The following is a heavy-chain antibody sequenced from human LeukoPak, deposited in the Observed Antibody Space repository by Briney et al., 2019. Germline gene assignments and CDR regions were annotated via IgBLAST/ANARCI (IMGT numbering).Heavy chain of an antibody. CDR3: AKDRVSPGFNWFDP. V-gene: IGHV3-23*01. D-gene: IGHD2/OR15-2a*01. Sequence: PGGSLRLSCAASGVIISSYAMSWVRQAPGKGLEGVSAINGRGDNTYYADFVKGRFTISRDNSKSTVYLQMNSLRTEDTAVYYCAKDRVSPGFNWFDPWGQGTLVTVSS. CDR1: GVIISSYA. CDR2: INGRGDNT. J-gene: IGHJ5*02.